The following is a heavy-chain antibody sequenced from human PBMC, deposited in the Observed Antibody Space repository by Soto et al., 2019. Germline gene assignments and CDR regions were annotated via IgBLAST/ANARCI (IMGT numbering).Heavy chain of an antibody. J-gene: IGHJ4*02. CDR1: GFTFSGFD. CDR3: ERGQEVGAHFFDS. CDR2: IGTAGDT. D-gene: IGHD2-15*01. Sequence: GGSLRLSCEASGFTFSGFDMHWVRQPTGKGLEWVSTIGTAGDTYYAVSVKGRFTISRDNAKNSLSLQMNSLRAGDTAVYFCERGQEVGAHFFDSWGQGTQVIVSS. V-gene: IGHV3-13*01.